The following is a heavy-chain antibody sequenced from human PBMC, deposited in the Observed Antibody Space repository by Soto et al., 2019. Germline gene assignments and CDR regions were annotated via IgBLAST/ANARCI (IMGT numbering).Heavy chain of an antibody. D-gene: IGHD4-17*01. CDR1: GFIFSSYA. CDR2: ISVSGGST. V-gene: IGHV3-23*01. J-gene: IGHJ4*02. CDR3: ARVTVTFGKSIDY. Sequence: PGGSLRLSCAASGFIFSSYAMTWVRQAPGKGLEWASIISVSGGSTYYADSVKGRFTISRDNSKNTLFLQINSLRAEDTAVYFCARVTVTFGKSIDYWGQGTLVTVSS.